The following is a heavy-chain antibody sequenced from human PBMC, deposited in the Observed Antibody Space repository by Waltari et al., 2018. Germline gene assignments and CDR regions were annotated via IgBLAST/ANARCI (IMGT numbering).Heavy chain of an antibody. V-gene: IGHV1-69*08. Sequence: QVQLVQSGAEVKKPGSSVKVSCKASGGTFRSYAISWVRPAPGQGLEWMGRIIPIFGTANYAQKFQGRVTITADKSTSTAYMELSSLRSEDTAVYYCSKGVADRATDAFDIWGQGTMVTVSS. CDR3: SKGVADRATDAFDI. CDR1: GGTFRSYA. CDR2: IIPIFGTA. J-gene: IGHJ3*02. D-gene: IGHD3-10*01.